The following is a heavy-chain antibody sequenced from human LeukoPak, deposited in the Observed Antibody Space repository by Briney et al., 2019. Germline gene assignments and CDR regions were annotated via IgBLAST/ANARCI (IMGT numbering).Heavy chain of an antibody. CDR2: IYTSGST. Sequence: PSETLSLTCTVSGGSISSGSYYWSWIRQPAGKGLEWIGRIYTSGSTNYNPSLKSRVTISVDTSKNQFSLELSSVTAADTAVYYCARANWGSGWFDPWGQGTLVTVSS. CDR3: ARANWGSGWFDP. D-gene: IGHD7-27*01. V-gene: IGHV4-61*02. CDR1: GGSISSGSYY. J-gene: IGHJ5*02.